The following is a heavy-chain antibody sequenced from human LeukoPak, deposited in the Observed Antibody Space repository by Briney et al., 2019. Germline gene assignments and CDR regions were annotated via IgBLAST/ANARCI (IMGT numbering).Heavy chain of an antibody. V-gene: IGHV1-8*01. J-gene: IGHJ6*02. CDR1: GYTFTSYD. CDR3: ARGLQQLVYYYYGMDV. D-gene: IGHD6-13*01. CDR2: MNPNSGNT. Sequence: ASVKVSCKASGYTFTSYDINWVRQATGQGLEWMGWMNPNSGNTGYAQKFQGRVTMTRNTSISTAYMELSSLRSEDTAVYYCARGLQQLVYYYYGMDVWGQGTTVTVSS.